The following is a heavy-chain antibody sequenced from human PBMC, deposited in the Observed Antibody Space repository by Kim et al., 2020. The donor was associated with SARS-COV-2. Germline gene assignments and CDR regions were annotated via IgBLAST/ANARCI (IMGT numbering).Heavy chain of an antibody. V-gene: IGHV3-23*01. CDR3: VKALGSWRGFACYARIDS. Sequence: GGSLRLSCVASGFTFTNYAMSWVRQAPGKGLEWVSGISDSGSSAYYADSVEGRFTLSRDNSKSALYLQMNSLRADDTAIYYCVKALGSWRGFACYARIDSWGQETLVTVSS. CDR1: GFTFTNYA. CDR2: ISDSGSSA. D-gene: IGHD3-3*01. J-gene: IGHJ4*02.